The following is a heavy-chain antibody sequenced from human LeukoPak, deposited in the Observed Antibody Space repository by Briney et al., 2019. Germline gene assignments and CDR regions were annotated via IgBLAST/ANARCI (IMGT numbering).Heavy chain of an antibody. CDR3: ASSIVVVPAAIHSLDAFDI. J-gene: IGHJ3*02. CDR2: IYSGGST. D-gene: IGHD2-2*02. Sequence: PGGSLRLSCAASGFTVSSNYMSWVRQAPGKGLEWVSVIYSGGSTYSAHSVKGRFTISRDNSKNTLYLQMNSLSAEDTAVYYCASSIVVVPAAIHSLDAFDIWGQGTMVTVSS. CDR1: GFTVSSNY. V-gene: IGHV3-66*02.